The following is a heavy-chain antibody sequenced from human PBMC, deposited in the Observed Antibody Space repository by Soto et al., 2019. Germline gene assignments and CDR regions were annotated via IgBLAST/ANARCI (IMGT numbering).Heavy chain of an antibody. CDR1: GGTFSSYA. Sequence: GASVKVSCKASGGTFSSYAISWVRQAPGQGLEWMGGIIPIFGTANYAQKFQGRVTITADESTSTAYMELSSLRSEDTAVYYCARRSGILKAVAGTVLGWELSPRDYYYYGMDVWGQGTTVTVSS. J-gene: IGHJ6*02. CDR2: IIPIFGTA. D-gene: IGHD6-19*01. V-gene: IGHV1-69*13. CDR3: ARRSGILKAVAGTVLGWELSPRDYYYYGMDV.